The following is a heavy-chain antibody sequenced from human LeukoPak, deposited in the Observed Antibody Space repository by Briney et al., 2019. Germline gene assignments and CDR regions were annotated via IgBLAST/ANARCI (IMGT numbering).Heavy chain of an antibody. D-gene: IGHD3-16*01. CDR1: GFTFDDYS. CDR3: AKDILAGGYGMDV. J-gene: IGHJ6*02. V-gene: IGHV3-9*01. CDR2: ISWNSGSI. Sequence: GRSLRLSCEASGFTFDDYSMHWVRQAPGKGLEWVSGISWNSGSIGDADSVNGRFTISRDNAKNSLYLQMNSLRAEDTALYYCAKDILAGGYGMDVWGQGTTVTVSS.